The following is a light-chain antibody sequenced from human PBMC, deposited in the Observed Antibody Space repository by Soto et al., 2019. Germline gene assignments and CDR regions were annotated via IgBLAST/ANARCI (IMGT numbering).Light chain of an antibody. CDR1: QSISSW. V-gene: IGKV1-5*03. CDR2: KAS. J-gene: IGKJ1*01. CDR3: QEFNKYPWM. Sequence: DIPMTQSPSTLSASVGDRVTITCPASQSISSWLAWYQQKPVKAPKLLSYKASSLESGVPSRFRGNGAGKEFTLTVSSLRRDDVATYYCQEFNKYPWMFGQGTRVEIK.